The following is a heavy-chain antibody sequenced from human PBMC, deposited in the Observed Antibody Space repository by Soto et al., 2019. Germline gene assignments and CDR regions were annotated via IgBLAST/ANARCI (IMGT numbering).Heavy chain of an antibody. J-gene: IGHJ5*02. CDR3: ARPLWFGGRHWFDP. Sequence: PSETLCLTCTVSGGSISSYYGSWIRQPPGKGLEWIGYIYYSGSTNYNPSLKSRVTISVDTSKNQFSLKLSSVTAADTAVYYCARPLWFGGRHWFDPWGQGTLVTVSS. CDR1: GGSISSYY. CDR2: IYYSGST. V-gene: IGHV4-59*01. D-gene: IGHD3-10*01.